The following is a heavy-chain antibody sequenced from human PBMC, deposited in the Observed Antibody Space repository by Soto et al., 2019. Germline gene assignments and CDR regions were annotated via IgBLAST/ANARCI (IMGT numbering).Heavy chain of an antibody. J-gene: IGHJ3*02. Sequence: ESGGGLVKPGGSLRLSCAASGFTFSSYSMNWVRQAPGKGLEWVSSISSSSSYIYYADSVKGRFTISRDNAKNSLYLQMNSLRAEDTAVYYCARVQLVRRAFDIWGQGTMVTVSS. CDR2: ISSSSSYI. V-gene: IGHV3-21*01. D-gene: IGHD6-6*01. CDR1: GFTFSSYS. CDR3: ARVQLVRRAFDI.